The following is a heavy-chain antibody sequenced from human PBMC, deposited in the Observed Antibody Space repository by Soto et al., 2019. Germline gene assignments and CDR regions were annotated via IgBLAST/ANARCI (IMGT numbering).Heavy chain of an antibody. V-gene: IGHV1-2*04. CDR3: ARGYGDYEYYFDY. CDR2: INPNSGGT. D-gene: IGHD4-17*01. CDR1: GGTFSSYA. Sequence: ASVKVSCKASGGTFSSYAISWVRQAPGQGLEWMGWINPNSGGTNYAQKFQGWVTMTRDTSTSTAYMELSRLRSDDTAVYYCARGYGDYEYYFDYWGQGTLVTVSS. J-gene: IGHJ4*02.